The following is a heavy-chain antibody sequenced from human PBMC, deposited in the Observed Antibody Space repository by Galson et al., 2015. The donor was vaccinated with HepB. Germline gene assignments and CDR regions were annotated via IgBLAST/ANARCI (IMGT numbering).Heavy chain of an antibody. CDR1: GFTFSNAW. V-gene: IGHV3-15*07. CDR2: IKSKTDGGTT. Sequence: SLRLSCAASGFTFSNAWMNWVRQAPGKGLEWVGRIKSKTDGGTTDYAAPVKGRFTISRDDSKNTLYLQMNSLKTEDTAVYYCTTDVHGDYAGPAGDYWGQGTLVTVSS. CDR3: TTDVHGDYAGPAGDY. J-gene: IGHJ4*02. D-gene: IGHD4-17*01.